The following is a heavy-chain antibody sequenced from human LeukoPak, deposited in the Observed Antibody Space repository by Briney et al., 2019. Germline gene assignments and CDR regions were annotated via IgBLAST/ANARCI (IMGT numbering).Heavy chain of an antibody. V-gene: IGHV3-48*01. Sequence: PGGSLRLSCAASGFTFSRDSMNWARQAPGKGLEWVSYINGGGSPIFYADSVRGRFTIFRDNAKNSLHLQMNSLRAEDTAVYYCVRDNPRCCGVIPANIDDYWGQGTLVTVSS. CDR1: GFTFSRDS. D-gene: IGHD2-21*01. J-gene: IGHJ4*02. CDR3: VRDNPRCCGVIPANIDDY. CDR2: INGGGSPI.